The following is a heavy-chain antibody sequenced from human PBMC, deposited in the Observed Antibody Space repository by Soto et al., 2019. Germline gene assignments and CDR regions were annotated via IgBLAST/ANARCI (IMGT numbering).Heavy chain of an antibody. CDR3: ARDSVYYYGSGSYGYYYYYGMDV. Sequence: QVQLVQSGAEVKKPGASVKVSCKASGYTFTGYYMRWVRQAPGQGLEWMGWINPNSGGTNYAQKFQGWVTMTRDTSISTAYMELSRLRSDDTAVYYCARDSVYYYGSGSYGYYYYYGMDVWGQGTTVTVSS. CDR2: INPNSGGT. D-gene: IGHD3-10*01. V-gene: IGHV1-2*04. J-gene: IGHJ6*02. CDR1: GYTFTGYY.